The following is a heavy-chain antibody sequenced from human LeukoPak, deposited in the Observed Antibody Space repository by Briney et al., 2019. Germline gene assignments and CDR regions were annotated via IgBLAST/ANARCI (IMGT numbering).Heavy chain of an antibody. CDR3: AKDMGSGYEIDY. CDR2: ISGSGGST. Sequence: GGSLRLSCAASGFTFSSYAMSWVREAPGKGLEWVSAISGSGGSTYYADSVKGRFTISRDNSKNTLYLQMNSLRAEDTAVYYCAKDMGSGYEIDYWGQGTLVTVSS. J-gene: IGHJ4*02. D-gene: IGHD3-22*01. V-gene: IGHV3-23*01. CDR1: GFTFSSYA.